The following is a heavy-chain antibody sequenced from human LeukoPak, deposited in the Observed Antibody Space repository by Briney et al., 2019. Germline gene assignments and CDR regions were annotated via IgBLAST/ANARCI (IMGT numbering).Heavy chain of an antibody. V-gene: IGHV4-39*07. D-gene: IGHD3-10*01. CDR3: ARGLRAGRYYYYYYMDV. CDR1: GGSISSSSYY. CDR2: IYYSGST. Sequence: SETLSLTCTVSGGSISSSSYYWGWIRQPPGRGLEWIGSIYYSGSTYYNPSLKSRVTMSVDTSKNQFSLKLSSVTAADTAVYYCARGLRAGRYYYYYYMDVWGKGTTVTVSS. J-gene: IGHJ6*03.